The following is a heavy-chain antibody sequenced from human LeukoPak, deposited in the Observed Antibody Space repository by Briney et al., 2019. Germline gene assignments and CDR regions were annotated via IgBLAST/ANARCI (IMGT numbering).Heavy chain of an antibody. J-gene: IGHJ4*02. CDR3: ATIVAGYYFDY. CDR2: MNPNSGNT. Sequence: ASVKVSCKASGYTFTSYDINWVRQATGQGLEWMGWMNPNSGNTGYAQKFQGRVTMTEDTSTDTAYMELSSLRSEDTAVYYCATIVAGYYFDYWGQGTLVTVSS. V-gene: IGHV1-8*01. CDR1: GYTFTSYD. D-gene: IGHD6-19*01.